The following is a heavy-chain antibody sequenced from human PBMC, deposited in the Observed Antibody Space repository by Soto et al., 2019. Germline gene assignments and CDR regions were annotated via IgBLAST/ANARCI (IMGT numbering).Heavy chain of an antibody. CDR3: ARGAAKDIVLFTLFDP. Sequence: QVQLVQSGAEVKKPGSSVKVSCKASGGTFSSYALSWVRQAPGQGLEWMGGIIPIFGTANYAQKFQGRVTNTADESTSAAYMGLSSLRSEDTAVYYCARGAAKDIVLFTLFDPWGQGTLVTVSS. J-gene: IGHJ5*02. D-gene: IGHD2-8*01. CDR2: IIPIFGTA. CDR1: GGTFSSYA. V-gene: IGHV1-69*01.